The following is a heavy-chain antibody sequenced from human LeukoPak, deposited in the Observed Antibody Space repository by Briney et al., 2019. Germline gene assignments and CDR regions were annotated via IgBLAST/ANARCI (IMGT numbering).Heavy chain of an antibody. CDR2: IYTSGST. CDR1: GGPISSGSYY. Sequence: SQTLSLTCTVSGGPISSGSYYWSWIRQPAGKGLEWIGRIYTSGSTNYNPSLKSRVTISVDTSKNHFSLKLSSVTAADTAVYYCARAPLGTPYSSSSAWFDPWGQGTLVTVSS. J-gene: IGHJ5*02. V-gene: IGHV4-61*02. CDR3: ARAPLGTPYSSSSAWFDP. D-gene: IGHD6-6*01.